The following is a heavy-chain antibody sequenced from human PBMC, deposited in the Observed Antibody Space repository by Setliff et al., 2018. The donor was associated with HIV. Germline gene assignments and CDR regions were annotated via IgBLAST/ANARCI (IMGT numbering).Heavy chain of an antibody. CDR2: IYISGST. D-gene: IGHD6-19*01. CDR1: GGSISSYY. CDR3: ARDRSCGWSKDWFDT. Sequence: PSETLSLTCTVSGGSISSYYWSWIRQPAGKGLEWIGHIYISGSTNYNPSFNSRVTMSVDTSKNQFSLRLTSVTAADTAMYHCARDRSCGWSKDWFDTWGRGILVTVSS. J-gene: IGHJ5*02. V-gene: IGHV4-4*07.